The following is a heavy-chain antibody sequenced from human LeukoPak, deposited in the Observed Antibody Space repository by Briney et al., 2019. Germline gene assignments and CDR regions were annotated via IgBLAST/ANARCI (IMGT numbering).Heavy chain of an antibody. CDR2: IYYSGST. Sequence: SETLSLTCTVSGGSISSGDYYWSWIRQPPGKGLEWIGYIYYSGSTYYNPSLKTRVVISVDRSRNQFSLRLSSVTAADTAVYCARGQKGEYFRDWGQGTLVTVSS. V-gene: IGHV4-30-4*08. CDR3: ARGQKGEYFRD. J-gene: IGHJ1*01. CDR1: GGSISSGDYY.